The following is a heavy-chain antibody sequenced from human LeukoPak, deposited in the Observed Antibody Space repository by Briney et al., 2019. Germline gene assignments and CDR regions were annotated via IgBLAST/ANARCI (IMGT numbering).Heavy chain of an antibody. Sequence: SETLSLTCTVSGGSISSYYWSWIRQPPGKGLEWIGYIYYSGSTNYNPSLKSRVTISVDTSKNQFSLKLSSVTAADTAVYYCARAPMVRAIRWGQGTLVTVSS. CDR2: IYYSGST. D-gene: IGHD3-10*01. V-gene: IGHV4-59*01. CDR1: GGSISSYY. J-gene: IGHJ4*02. CDR3: ARAPMVRAIR.